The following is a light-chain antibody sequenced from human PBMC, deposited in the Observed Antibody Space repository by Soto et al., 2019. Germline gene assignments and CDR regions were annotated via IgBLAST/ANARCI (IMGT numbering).Light chain of an antibody. Sequence: QSALTQPPSASGSPGQSVTISCTGTTSDVGGYDYVSWYQQHPGKAPKLMIYEVAKRPSGVPDRLSGSKSGNTASLTVSGLQAEDEADYDCSSHADSYNWVFGGGTKLT. CDR1: TSDVGGYDY. J-gene: IGLJ3*02. V-gene: IGLV2-8*01. CDR2: EVA. CDR3: SSHADSYNWV.